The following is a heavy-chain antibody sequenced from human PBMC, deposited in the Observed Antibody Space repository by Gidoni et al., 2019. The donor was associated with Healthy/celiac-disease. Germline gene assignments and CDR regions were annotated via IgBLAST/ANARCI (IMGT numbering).Heavy chain of an antibody. Sequence: KPGASVKVSCKVSGYTLTELSMHWVRPAPGKGLEWMGGFDPEDGETIYAQKFQGRVTMTEDTSTDTAYMELSSLRSEDTAVYYCARLQGGYYDSSGYYSYFDYWGQGTLVTVSS. CDR3: ARLQGGYYDSSGYYSYFDY. V-gene: IGHV1-24*01. D-gene: IGHD3-22*01. J-gene: IGHJ4*02. CDR1: GYTLTELS. CDR2: FDPEDGET.